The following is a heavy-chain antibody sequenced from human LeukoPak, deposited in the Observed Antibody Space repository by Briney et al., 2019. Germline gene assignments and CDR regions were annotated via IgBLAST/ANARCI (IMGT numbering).Heavy chain of an antibody. J-gene: IGHJ3*01. CDR2: IWSHGNRK. Sequence: GGSLRLSCAAPGFSFSSYGMHWVRQAPGKGLEWVAVIWSHGNRKHHSDSVEGRFAISRDNSKNILYLQMNNLRAEDTALYYCARDSAADDNDFDVWGQGTMVTVSS. CDR1: GFSFSSYG. D-gene: IGHD6-25*01. V-gene: IGHV3-33*08. CDR3: ARDSAADDNDFDV.